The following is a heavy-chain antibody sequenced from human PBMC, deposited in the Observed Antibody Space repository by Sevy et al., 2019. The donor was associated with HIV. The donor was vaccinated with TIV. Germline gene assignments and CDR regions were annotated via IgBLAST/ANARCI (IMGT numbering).Heavy chain of an antibody. CDR3: AREGHSSGRAGIFNI. CDR2: NSFDGTTN. Sequence: GGCLRLSCVVSEFIFRASVMHWVRQAPGKGLEWVALNSFDGTTNFNGDSMKGRFTVSRDNSKNTLYLQMNSLRDDDTALYYCAREGHSSGRAGIFNIWGPGTMVTVSS. D-gene: IGHD3-22*01. J-gene: IGHJ3*02. CDR1: EFIFRASV. V-gene: IGHV3-30*04.